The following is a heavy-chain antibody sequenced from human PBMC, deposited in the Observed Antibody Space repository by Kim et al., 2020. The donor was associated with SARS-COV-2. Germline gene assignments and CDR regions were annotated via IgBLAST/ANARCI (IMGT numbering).Heavy chain of an antibody. CDR2: ISSSSSYT. J-gene: IGHJ3*02. CDR3: ARDSKGYYDSSI. CDR1: GFTFSSYS. D-gene: IGHD3-22*01. Sequence: GGSLRLSCAASGFTFSSYSMNWVRQAPGKGLEWVSSISSSSSYTYYADSVKGRFTISRDNAKNSLYLQMNSLRAEDTAVYYCARDSKGYYDSSIWGQGTMVTVSS. V-gene: IGHV3-21*01.